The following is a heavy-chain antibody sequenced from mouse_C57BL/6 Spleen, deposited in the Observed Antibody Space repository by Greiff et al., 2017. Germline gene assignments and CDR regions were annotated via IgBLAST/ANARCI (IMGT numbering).Heavy chain of an antibody. V-gene: IGHV2-5*01. Sequence: QVQLQQSGPGLVQPSQSLSITCTVSGFSLTSYGVHWVRQSPGKGLEWLGVIWRGGSTDYNAACMSRLSITKDNAKSQVFFKMNSLQADDTAIYYCATAYDGYYGDYFDYWGQGTTLTVSS. CDR2: IWRGGST. CDR3: ATAYDGYYGDYFDY. CDR1: GFSLTSYG. J-gene: IGHJ2*01. D-gene: IGHD2-3*01.